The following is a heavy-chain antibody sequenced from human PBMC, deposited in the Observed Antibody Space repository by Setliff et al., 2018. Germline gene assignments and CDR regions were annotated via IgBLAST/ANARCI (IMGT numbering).Heavy chain of an antibody. CDR2: ISYDGSNK. Sequence: GGSLRLSCAASGFTFSSYGMHWVRQAPGKGLEWVAVISYDGSNKYYADSVKGRFTISRDNSKNTLYLQMNSLRAEDMAVYYCAKDIAGGDEIAAAGEAFDIWGQGTMVTVSS. CDR3: AKDIAGGDEIAAAGEAFDI. CDR1: GFTFSSYG. V-gene: IGHV3-30*18. D-gene: IGHD6-13*01. J-gene: IGHJ3*02.